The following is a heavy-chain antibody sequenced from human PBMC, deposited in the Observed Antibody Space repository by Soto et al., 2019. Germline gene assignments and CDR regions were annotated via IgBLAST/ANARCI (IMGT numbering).Heavy chain of an antibody. Sequence: GGSLRLSCAASGFTFSSYGMHWVRQAPGKGLEWVAVIWYDGSNKYYADSVKGRFTISRDNSKNTLYLQMNSLRAEDTAVYYCARKGGNYYGMDVWGQGTTVTGSS. CDR2: IWYDGSNK. CDR1: GFTFSSYG. CDR3: ARKGGNYYGMDV. J-gene: IGHJ6*02. V-gene: IGHV3-33*01.